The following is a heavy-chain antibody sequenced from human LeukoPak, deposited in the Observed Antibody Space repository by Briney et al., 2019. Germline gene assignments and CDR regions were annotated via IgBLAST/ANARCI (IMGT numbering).Heavy chain of an antibody. D-gene: IGHD6-13*01. V-gene: IGHV3-23*01. J-gene: IGHJ4*02. CDR1: GFTFSDYY. Sequence: GGSLRLSCAASGFTFSDYYMSWIRQAPGKGLEWVSAISGSGGSTYYADSVKGRFTISRDNSKNTLYLQMNSLRAEDTAVYYCAKGSEAAAGRFDYWGQGTLVTVSS. CDR3: AKGSEAAAGRFDY. CDR2: ISGSGGST.